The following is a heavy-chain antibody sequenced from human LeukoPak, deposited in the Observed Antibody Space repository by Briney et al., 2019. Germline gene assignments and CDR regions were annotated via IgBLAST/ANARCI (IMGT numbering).Heavy chain of an antibody. CDR3: AKELRRATQPYFDY. J-gene: IGHJ4*02. D-gene: IGHD1-26*01. CDR2: ISGSGGST. V-gene: IGHV3-23*01. CDR1: GFTFSSYA. Sequence: SGGSLRLSCAASGFTFSSYAMSWVRQAPGKGLEWVSAISGSGGSTYYADSVKGRFTISRDNSKNTLYLQMISLRAEDTAVYYCAKELRRATQPYFDYWGQGTLVTVSS.